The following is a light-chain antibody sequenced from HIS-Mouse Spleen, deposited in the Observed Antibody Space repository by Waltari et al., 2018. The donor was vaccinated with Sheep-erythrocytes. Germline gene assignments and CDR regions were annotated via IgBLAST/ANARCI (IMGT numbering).Light chain of an antibody. Sequence: EIVLTQSQATLSLSPGERAPLACRASQSVSSYVACYHQKPGQAPRLLIYDASNRATGIPARFSGSGSGTDFTLTISSLEPEDFAVYYCQQRSNWYTFGQGTKLEIK. CDR1: QSVSSY. CDR2: DAS. V-gene: IGKV3-11*01. J-gene: IGKJ2*01. CDR3: QQRSNWYT.